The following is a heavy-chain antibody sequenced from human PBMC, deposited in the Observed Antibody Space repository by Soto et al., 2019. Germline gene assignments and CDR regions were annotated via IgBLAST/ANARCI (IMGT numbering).Heavy chain of an antibody. D-gene: IGHD6-13*01. CDR3: AIGFSSSWYEPAD. CDR1: GYSLSGYW. V-gene: IGHV5-51*01. Sequence: VGSLKISCHGSGYSLSGYWIGWVRQVPGKGLEWMAIIYPGDSNTRYSPSFQGQVTISADKSIRTAYLQWSRLKASDSGMYYCAIGFSSSWYEPADWGQGTQVTVSS. J-gene: IGHJ4*02. CDR2: IYPGDSNT.